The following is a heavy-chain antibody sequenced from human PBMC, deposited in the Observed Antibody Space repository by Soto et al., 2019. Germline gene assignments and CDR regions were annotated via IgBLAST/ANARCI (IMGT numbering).Heavy chain of an antibody. Sequence: PGESLKISCKGSGYSFTTHWITWVRQTPGKGLEWMGRIDPSNSYINYSPSFQGHVTISVDRSISTAYLQWSRLDASDNAIYYCARRLSGPKEEYNAYYFYGLDVWGQGTKVTVSS. V-gene: IGHV5-10-1*01. CDR1: GYSFTTHW. J-gene: IGHJ6*02. CDR2: IDPSNSYI. CDR3: ARRLSGPKEEYNAYYFYGLDV. D-gene: IGHD1-1*01.